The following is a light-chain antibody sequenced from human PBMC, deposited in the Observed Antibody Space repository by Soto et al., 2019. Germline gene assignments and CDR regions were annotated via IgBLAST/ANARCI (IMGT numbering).Light chain of an antibody. J-gene: IGLJ1*01. Sequence: QSVLTQPRSVSGSPGQSVTISCTGTISDVGGYNYVSWYQQHPGKAPKLMIYDVSKRPSGVPDRFSGSKSGNTASLTISGLQAEDEADYYCCSYAGSYTFDVFGSGTKLTVL. CDR2: DVS. V-gene: IGLV2-11*01. CDR3: CSYAGSYTFDV. CDR1: ISDVGGYNY.